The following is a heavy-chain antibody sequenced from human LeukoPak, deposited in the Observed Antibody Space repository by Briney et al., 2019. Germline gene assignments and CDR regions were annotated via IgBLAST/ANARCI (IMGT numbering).Heavy chain of an antibody. CDR1: GFTFSSYE. D-gene: IGHD2-15*01. Sequence: GGSLRLSCAASGFTFSSYEMNWVRQAPGKGLEWVSYISSSGSTIYYADSVKGRFTISRDNAKNSLYLQMNSLRAEDTAVYYCARDPGYCSGGSRSTLDYWGQGTLVTVSS. J-gene: IGHJ4*02. CDR3: ARDPGYCSGGSRSTLDY. CDR2: ISSSGSTI. V-gene: IGHV3-48*03.